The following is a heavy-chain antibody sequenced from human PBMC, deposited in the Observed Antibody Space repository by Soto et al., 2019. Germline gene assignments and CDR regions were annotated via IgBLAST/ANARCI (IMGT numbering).Heavy chain of an antibody. V-gene: IGHV1-18*01. D-gene: IGHD3-10*01. CDR3: ARGRDGSVKGWDF. Sequence: GASVKVSCKASGYTFTVYGITWVRQAPGQGLEWVGWISPLNGNTKFAQKLQDRLTMTTDTSTTTAYMELKSVRSDDTAVYYCARGRDGSVKGWDFWGQGSLVTVSS. J-gene: IGHJ4*02. CDR2: ISPLNGNT. CDR1: GYTFTVYG.